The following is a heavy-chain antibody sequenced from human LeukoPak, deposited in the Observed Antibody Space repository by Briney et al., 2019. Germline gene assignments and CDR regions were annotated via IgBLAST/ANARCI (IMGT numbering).Heavy chain of an antibody. J-gene: IGHJ6*03. CDR3: ARDRWGYNNYYYYMDV. V-gene: IGHV1-18*01. CDR1: GYTFISYG. CDR2: ISAYNGNT. Sequence: ASVKVSCKASGYTFISYGISWVRQAPGQGLEWMGWISAYNGNTNYAQKLQGRVTMTTDTSTSTAYMELRSLRSDDTAVYYCARDRWGYNNYYYYMDVWGKGTTVTISS. D-gene: IGHD5-24*01.